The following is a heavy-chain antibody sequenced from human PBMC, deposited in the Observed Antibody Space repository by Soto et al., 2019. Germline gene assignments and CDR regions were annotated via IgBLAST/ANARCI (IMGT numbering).Heavy chain of an antibody. D-gene: IGHD3-9*01. J-gene: IGHJ4*02. CDR3: AGGWFNFDY. CDR2: INPNSGGT. Sequence: ASVKVSCKTSGYTFTGYYIHWVRQAPGQGLEWMGWINPNSGGTNYAQKFQGWVTMTRDTSISTAYMELSRLKSDDTAVYYCAGGWFNFDYWGQGTLVTVSS. CDR1: GYTFTGYY. V-gene: IGHV1-2*04.